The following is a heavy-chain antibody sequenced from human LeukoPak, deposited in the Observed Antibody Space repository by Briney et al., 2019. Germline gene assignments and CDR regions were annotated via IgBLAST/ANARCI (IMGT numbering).Heavy chain of an antibody. CDR2: ISSSSNNI. V-gene: IGHV3-11*01. Sequence: GGSLRLSCAASGFTFSDYYMTWIRQAPGKGLEWVSYISSSSNNIHYANSVRGRFTISGDNAKNSVYLQMNSLRAEDTAIYYCARAAGWFDPWGQGTLVTVSS. CDR3: ARAAGWFDP. CDR1: GFTFSDYY. J-gene: IGHJ5*02.